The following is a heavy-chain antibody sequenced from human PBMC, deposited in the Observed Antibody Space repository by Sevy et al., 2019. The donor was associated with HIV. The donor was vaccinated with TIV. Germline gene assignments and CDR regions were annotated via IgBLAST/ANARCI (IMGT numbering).Heavy chain of an antibody. V-gene: IGHV3-33*01. CDR3: ARDNSANSSIGDY. D-gene: IGHD6-13*01. J-gene: IGHJ4*02. CDR1: GFTFSSYG. Sequence: GGSLRLSCAASGFTFSSYGMHWVRQAPGKGLEWVAVIWYDGSNKYYADSVKGRFTISRDNSKNTLYLQMNSLRAEDTAVYYCARDNSANSSIGDYWGQRTLVTVSS. CDR2: IWYDGSNK.